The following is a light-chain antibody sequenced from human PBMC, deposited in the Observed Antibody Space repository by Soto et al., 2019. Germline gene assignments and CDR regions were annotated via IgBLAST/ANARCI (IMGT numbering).Light chain of an antibody. V-gene: IGKV3-15*01. J-gene: IGKJ4*01. Sequence: EIVMTQSPATLSVSPGERATLSCRASQSVSSNLAWYQQKPGQAPRLLIYGASTRATGIPARFSGSGSGTEFTLTISSLQSEDFAVYYCQQYSNWPPELTFGGGTKVEIK. CDR1: QSVSSN. CDR2: GAS. CDR3: QQYSNWPPELT.